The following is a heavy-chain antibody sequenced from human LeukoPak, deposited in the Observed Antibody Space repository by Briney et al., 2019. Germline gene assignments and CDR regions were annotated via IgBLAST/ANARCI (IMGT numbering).Heavy chain of an antibody. CDR3: AKGSGINHYHWIDP. CDR1: EFTFSNYA. D-gene: IGHD1-14*01. CDR2: ISGGGGST. V-gene: IGHV3-23*01. J-gene: IGHJ5*02. Sequence: GGSLRLSCAASEFTFSNYAMNWVRQAPGKGREWVSGISGGGGSTYYADSVKGRFTISRDNSKNTLYLQMDSLRAEDTALYYCAKGSGINHYHWIDPWGQGTLVTVSS.